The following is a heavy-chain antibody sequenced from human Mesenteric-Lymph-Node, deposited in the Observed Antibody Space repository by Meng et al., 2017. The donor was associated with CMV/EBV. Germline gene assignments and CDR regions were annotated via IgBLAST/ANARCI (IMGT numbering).Heavy chain of an antibody. CDR1: GGSISSYY. V-gene: IGHV4-59*01. CDR2: IYYSGST. J-gene: IGHJ4*02. Sequence: GSLRLSCTVSGGSISSYYWSWIRQPPGKGLEWIGYIYYSGSTNYNPSLKSRVTISVDTSKNQFSLKLSSVTAADTAVYYCARDLEGYSGYWGQGTLVTVSS. CDR3: ARDLEGYSGY. D-gene: IGHD5-12*01.